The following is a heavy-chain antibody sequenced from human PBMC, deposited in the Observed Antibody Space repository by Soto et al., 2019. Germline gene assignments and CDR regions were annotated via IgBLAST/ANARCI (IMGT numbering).Heavy chain of an antibody. V-gene: IGHV4-4*02. CDR3: ATCKLGEYYYAMNM. D-gene: IGHD7-27*01. CDR1: GDSITTYKC. Sequence: SETLSLTCGVSGDSITTYKCWTWVRQTPGRGLEWIGEIYDSVNTRYNQSLRSRVTISKDTSKKQLSLKLNSVTVADTAVYYCATCKLGEYYYAMNMCGQRTTVALCS. CDR2: IYDSVNT. J-gene: IGHJ6*02.